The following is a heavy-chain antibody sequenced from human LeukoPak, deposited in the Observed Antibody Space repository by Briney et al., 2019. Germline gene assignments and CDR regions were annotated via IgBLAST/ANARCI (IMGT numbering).Heavy chain of an antibody. J-gene: IGHJ4*02. D-gene: IGHD1-26*01. CDR3: ASGNYYQDY. Sequence: SSEALSLTCTVSGGSISSYYWSWIRQPAGKGLEWIGYVFYNGRTSYNPSLKSRVTISADTSKNQFSLKMNSVTAADTAVYYCASGNYYQDYWGQGTVVTVSP. CDR2: VFYNGRT. V-gene: IGHV4-59*08. CDR1: GGSISSYY.